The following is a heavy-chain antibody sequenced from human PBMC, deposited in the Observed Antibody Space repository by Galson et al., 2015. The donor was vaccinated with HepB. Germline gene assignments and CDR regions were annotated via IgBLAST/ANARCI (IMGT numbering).Heavy chain of an antibody. CDR1: GFTFSSYA. V-gene: IGHV3-30*04. Sequence: SLRLSCAASGFTFSSYAMHWVRQAPGKGLEWVAVISYDGSNKYYADSVKGRFTISRDNSKNTLYLQMNSLRAEDTAVYYCARGNCSGGSCYYYYYYYYGMDVWGQGTTVTVSS. J-gene: IGHJ6*02. CDR2: ISYDGSNK. D-gene: IGHD2-15*01. CDR3: ARGNCSGGSCYYYYYYYYGMDV.